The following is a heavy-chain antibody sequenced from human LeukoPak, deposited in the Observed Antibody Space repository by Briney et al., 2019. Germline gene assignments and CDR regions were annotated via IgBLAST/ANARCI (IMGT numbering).Heavy chain of an antibody. V-gene: IGHV1-18*04. CDR3: ARDPYSSGLLDY. CDR1: GYTFTSCG. Sequence: ASVKVSCKASGYTFTSCGISWVRQAPGQGLEWMGWISAYNGNTNYAQKFQGRVTMTRDTSTSTVYMELSSLRSEDTAVYYCARDPYSSGLLDYWGQGTLVTVSS. D-gene: IGHD6-19*01. CDR2: ISAYNGNT. J-gene: IGHJ4*02.